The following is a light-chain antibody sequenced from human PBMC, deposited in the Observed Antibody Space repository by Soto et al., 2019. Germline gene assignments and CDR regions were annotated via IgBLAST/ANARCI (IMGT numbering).Light chain of an antibody. CDR3: QQSYNRLVT. V-gene: IGKV1-39*01. CDR2: AAS. J-gene: IGKJ3*01. CDR1: ETIDRQ. Sequence: DIQMTQSPSSLSAVVGDRVTITCRASETIDRQLNWYQQKPGKAPKLLIYAASSLQSGVPSRFSGSGSGTDFSLPISSLQPEDFATYYCQQSYNRLVTFGPGTKVDIK.